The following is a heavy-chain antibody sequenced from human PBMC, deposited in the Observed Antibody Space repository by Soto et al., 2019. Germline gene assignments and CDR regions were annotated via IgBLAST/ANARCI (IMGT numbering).Heavy chain of an antibody. D-gene: IGHD3-3*01. J-gene: IGHJ6*01. CDR1: GFTFSSYG. CDR3: AKDDGFGTIFGVDNDYYGMDV. CDR2: ISYDGSNK. Sequence: QVQLVESGGGVVQPGRSLRLSCAASGFTFSSYGMHWVRQAPGKGLEWVAVISYDGSNKYYADSVKGRFTISRDNSKNTLYLQMNSLRAEDTAVYYCAKDDGFGTIFGVDNDYYGMDVW. V-gene: IGHV3-30*18.